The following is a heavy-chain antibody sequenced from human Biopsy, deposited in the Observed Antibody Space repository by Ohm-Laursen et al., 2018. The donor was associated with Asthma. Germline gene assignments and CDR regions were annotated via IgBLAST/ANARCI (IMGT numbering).Heavy chain of an antibody. Sequence: RSLRLSCTAFGFSFSNFAIHWVRQAPGKGLEWVGVISKDASTQDYADSVKGRFTMARDNPKNTLDPQMNSLREEDTAVYYCVRDGTDDAFDIWGQGTVVSVSS. CDR3: VRDGTDDAFDI. D-gene: IGHD1-1*01. J-gene: IGHJ3*02. V-gene: IGHV3-30*06. CDR2: ISKDASTQ. CDR1: GFSFSNFA.